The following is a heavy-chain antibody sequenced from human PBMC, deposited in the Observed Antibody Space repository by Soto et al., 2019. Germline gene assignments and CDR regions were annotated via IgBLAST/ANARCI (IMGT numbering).Heavy chain of an antibody. CDR2: IHSDGSST. Sequence: EVQLVESEGGLVQRGGSLRLSCAASGFTFNYYWMHWVRQAPGQGLVWVSHIHSDGSSTTYADSVKGRFTISRDNAKNTLYVQMNSLRAEDTAGYYCARGDKGGFDLWGQGTTVTVSS. V-gene: IGHV3-74*01. J-gene: IGHJ3*01. CDR1: GFTFNYYW. CDR3: ARGDKGGFDL. D-gene: IGHD2-21*02.